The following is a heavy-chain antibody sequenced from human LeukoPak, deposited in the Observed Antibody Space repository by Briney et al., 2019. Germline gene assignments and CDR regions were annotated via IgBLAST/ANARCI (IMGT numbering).Heavy chain of an antibody. V-gene: IGHV1-46*01. J-gene: IGHJ4*02. D-gene: IGHD2-15*01. Sequence: VSVKVSCKASGYTFTSYYMHWVRQAPGQGLEWMGIINPSGGSTSYAQKFQGRVTMTRDTSTSTVYMELSSLRSEDTAVYYCARDSRYCSGGSCYSRIDYWGQGTLVTVSS. CDR3: ARDSRYCSGGSCYSRIDY. CDR1: GYTFTSYY. CDR2: INPSGGST.